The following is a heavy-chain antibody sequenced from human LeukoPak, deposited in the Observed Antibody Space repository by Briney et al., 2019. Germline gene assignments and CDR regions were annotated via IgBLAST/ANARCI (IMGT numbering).Heavy chain of an antibody. V-gene: IGHV3-73*01. CDR3: TRRLELPYYYDSSGYQFDY. D-gene: IGHD3-22*01. J-gene: IGHJ4*02. CDR2: IRSKANSYAT. Sequence: GGSLRLSCAASGFTFSGSAMHWVRQASGKGLEWVGRIRSKANSYATAYAASVKGRFTISRDDSKNTAYLQMNSLKTEDTAVYYCTRRLELPYYYDSSGYQFDYWGQGTLVTVSS. CDR1: GFTFSGSA.